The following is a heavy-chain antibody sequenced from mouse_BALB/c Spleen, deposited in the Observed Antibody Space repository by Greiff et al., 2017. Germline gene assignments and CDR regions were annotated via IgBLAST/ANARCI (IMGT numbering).Heavy chain of an antibody. CDR2: INPGSGGT. Sequence: QVQLKESGAELVRPGTSVKVSCKASGYAFTNYLIEWVKQRPGQGLEWIGVINPGSGGTNYNEKFKGKATLTADKSSSTAYMQLSSLTSDDSAVYFCARGDDGYIDDWGQGTTLTVSS. J-gene: IGHJ2*01. D-gene: IGHD2-12*01. CDR3: ARGDDGYIDD. V-gene: IGHV1-54*01. CDR1: GYAFTNYL.